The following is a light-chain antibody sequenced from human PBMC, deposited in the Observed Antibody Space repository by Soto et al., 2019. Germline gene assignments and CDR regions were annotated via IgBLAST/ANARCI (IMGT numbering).Light chain of an antibody. V-gene: IGKV4-1*01. CDR2: WTS. Sequence: DMVMTQSPDSLAVSLGERATINYKSSQGVLKSSNNKNYLAWYQQKPGQPPKLLIYWTSTRESGVPDRFSGSGSETDFTLTISSLQAEDVAVYYCQQHYTTPFTFGQGTKLEIK. CDR1: QGVLKSSNNKNY. J-gene: IGKJ2*01. CDR3: QQHYTTPFT.